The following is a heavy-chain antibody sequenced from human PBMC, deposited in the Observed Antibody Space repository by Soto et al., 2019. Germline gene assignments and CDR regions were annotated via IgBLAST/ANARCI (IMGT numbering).Heavy chain of an antibody. D-gene: IGHD1-26*01. CDR2: ISANTLGT. CDR1: EITFSAYA. V-gene: IGHV3-23*01. CDR3: AKRRGGTYLVDH. Sequence: GSLRLSCAASEITFSAYAMGWVRQTPGRGLEWVSGISANTLGTYYADSVKGRFTVSRDNSNNILYLQMNFLRAEDTALYYFAKRRGGTYLVDHWGQGTLVTVSS. J-gene: IGHJ4*02.